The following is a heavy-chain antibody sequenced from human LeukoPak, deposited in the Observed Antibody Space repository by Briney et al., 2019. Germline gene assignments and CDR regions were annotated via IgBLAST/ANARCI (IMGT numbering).Heavy chain of an antibody. J-gene: IGHJ4*02. CDR1: GGSFSGYY. D-gene: IGHD3-3*02. CDR2: INHSGST. V-gene: IGHV4-34*01. Sequence: SETLSLTCAVYGGSFSGYYWSWIRQPPGKGLEWIGEINHSGSTNYNPSLKSRVTISVDTSKNQFSLKLSSVTAADTAVYYCASPFNPGAGDYWGQGTLVTVSS. CDR3: ASPFNPGAGDY.